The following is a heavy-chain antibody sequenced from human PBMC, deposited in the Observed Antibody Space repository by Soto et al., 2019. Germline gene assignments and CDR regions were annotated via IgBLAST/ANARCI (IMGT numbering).Heavy chain of an antibody. CDR3: AKTTDGWFSAFEI. CDR2: ISGSGTTA. V-gene: IGHV3-23*01. CDR1: GFVFSSYA. D-gene: IGHD6-19*01. Sequence: EVQLLESGGGLVQPGGSLRLSCAASGFVFSSYAMSWVRQAPGERLEWVSAISGSGTTAYYADSVKGRFIFSRDNPKNTMYLQMNSLRAEDTAVYFCAKTTDGWFSAFEIWGQGTVVTVSS. J-gene: IGHJ3*02.